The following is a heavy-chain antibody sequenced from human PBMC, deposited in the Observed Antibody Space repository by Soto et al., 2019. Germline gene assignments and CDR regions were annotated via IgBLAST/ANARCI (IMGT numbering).Heavy chain of an antibody. Sequence: VRLVESGGGLIQPGGSLRISCAASGFNVSSHYISWVRQAPGKGLEWLCIIHSGGATYYEDYVKDRFTISRDDSKNTLYRQMNILRVDDTAVYYCARGGNLAFHVWCHGTMVTVYS. V-gene: IGHV3-53*01. J-gene: IGHJ3*01. D-gene: IGHD4-4*01. CDR3: ARGGNLAFHV. CDR1: GFNVSSHY. CDR2: IHSGGAT.